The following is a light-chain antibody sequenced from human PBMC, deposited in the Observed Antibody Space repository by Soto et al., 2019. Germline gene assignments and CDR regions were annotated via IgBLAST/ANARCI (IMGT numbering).Light chain of an antibody. CDR1: SSDVGGYNY. CDR3: SSYAGSDNLV. V-gene: IGLV2-8*01. J-gene: IGLJ2*01. CDR2: EVT. Sequence: QSVLTQPPSASGSPGQSVTISCTGTSSDVGGYNYVSWYQQYPGKAPKLIIYEVTKRPSGVPDRFSGSKSANTASLTVSGLQAEDEADYYCSSYAGSDNLVFGGGTKLTVL.